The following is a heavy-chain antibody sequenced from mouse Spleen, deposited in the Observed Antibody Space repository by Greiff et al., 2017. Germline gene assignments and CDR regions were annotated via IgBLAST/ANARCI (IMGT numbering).Heavy chain of an antibody. CDR2: ISSGGSYT. J-gene: IGHJ4*01. V-gene: IGHV5-9-3*01. CDR1: GFTFSSYA. Sequence: EVKLVESGGGLVKPGGSLKLSCAASGFTFSSYAMSWVRQTPEKRLEWVATISSGGSYTYYPDSVKGRFTISRDNAKNTLYLQMSSLRSEDTAMYYCARHLITTASRYYAMDYWGQGTSVTVSS. CDR3: ARHLITTASRYYAMDY. D-gene: IGHD1-2*01.